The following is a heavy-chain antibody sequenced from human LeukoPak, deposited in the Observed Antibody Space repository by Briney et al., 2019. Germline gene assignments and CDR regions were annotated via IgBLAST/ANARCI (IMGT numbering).Heavy chain of an antibody. V-gene: IGHV1-2*02. CDR2: INPNSGGT. CDR1: GYTFTSYY. D-gene: IGHD5-18*01. Sequence: ASVKVSCKASGYTFTSYYMHWVRQAAGQGLEWMGWINPNSGGTNYAQNFQGRVTMTRDTSASTVYMELTGLTSDDTAVYFCARGGYSYAVDYWGQGTLVTVSS. J-gene: IGHJ4*02. CDR3: ARGGYSYAVDY.